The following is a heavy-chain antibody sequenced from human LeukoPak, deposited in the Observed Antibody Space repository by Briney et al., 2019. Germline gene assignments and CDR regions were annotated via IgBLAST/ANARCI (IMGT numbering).Heavy chain of an antibody. J-gene: IGHJ4*02. CDR3: AKDDYNNGRDY. CDR1: GFTFSNYA. V-gene: IGHV3-23*01. D-gene: IGHD4-11*01. CDR2: IGVSGGDS. Sequence: GGSLRLSCAASGFTFSNYAMNWVRQAPGKGLEWVSVIGVSGGDSYYAGSVKGRFTISRDNSKNTLYLQMNSLRAEDTAVYYCAKDDYNNGRDYWGQGTLVTVSS.